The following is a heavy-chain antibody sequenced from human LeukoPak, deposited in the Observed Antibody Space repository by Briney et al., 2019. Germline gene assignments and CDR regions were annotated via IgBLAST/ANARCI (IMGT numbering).Heavy chain of an antibody. J-gene: IGHJ4*02. CDR1: GYTFTSYD. CDR3: ARGAYYDFWSGYYTTYYFDY. Sequence: ASVKVSCKASGYTFTSYDINWVRQATGQGLEWMGWMNPNSGNTGYAQKFQGRVTITRNTSISTAYMELSSLRSEDTAVYYCARGAYYDFWSGYYTTYYFDYWGQGTLVTVSS. V-gene: IGHV1-8*01. CDR2: MNPNSGNT. D-gene: IGHD3-3*01.